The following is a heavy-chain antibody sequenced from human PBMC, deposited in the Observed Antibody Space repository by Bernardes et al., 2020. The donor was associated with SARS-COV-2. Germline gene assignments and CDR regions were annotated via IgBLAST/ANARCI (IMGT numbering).Heavy chain of an antibody. V-gene: IGHV3-21*01. CDR2: ISGAVLYV. D-gene: IGHD3-9*01. CDR1: GFTFSNYP. J-gene: IGHJ3*01. CDR3: ARDVGGTDWRFGFDV. Sequence: GGSLRLSCVASGFTFSNYPFSWFRQAPGKGLEWVASISGAVLYVYYGDSVRGRFTTSRDNTRTSVFLQMERLRAEDTAVYYCARDVGGTDWRFGFDVCGPGTMVHVSS.